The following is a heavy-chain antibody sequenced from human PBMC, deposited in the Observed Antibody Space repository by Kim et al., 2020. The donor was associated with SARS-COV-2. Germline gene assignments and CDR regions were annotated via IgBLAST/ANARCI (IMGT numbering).Heavy chain of an antibody. Sequence: GGSLRLSCTASGFSFSDAWMSWVRQAPGKGLEWVGRIESKADGGATEYAAPVKGRYTISRDDSRNTLFLQMSSLTIDDTAVYYCCTPLGPMLAHDAFDIWGKGKMVTVSS. CDR2: IESKADGGAT. D-gene: IGHD3-10*02. CDR3: CTPLGPMLAHDAFDI. CDR1: GFSFSDAW. J-gene: IGHJ3*02. V-gene: IGHV3-15*04.